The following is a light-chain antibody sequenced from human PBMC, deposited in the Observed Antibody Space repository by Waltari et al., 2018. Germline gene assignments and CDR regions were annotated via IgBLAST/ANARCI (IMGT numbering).Light chain of an antibody. V-gene: IGKV1-33*01. CDR3: QQYHDLPT. CDR1: EDITHY. CDR2: EAS. J-gene: IGKJ5*01. Sequence: IHCQATEDITHYLNWYQQKPGKAPKLLSYEASKLETGGPSRFSGSGSGTDFTFAISSLQPEDVATYYCQQYHDLPTFGQGTRLEIK.